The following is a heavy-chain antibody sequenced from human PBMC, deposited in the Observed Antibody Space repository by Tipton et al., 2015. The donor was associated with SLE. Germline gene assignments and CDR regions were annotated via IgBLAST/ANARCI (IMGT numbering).Heavy chain of an antibody. V-gene: IGHV1-69*15. CDR1: GYTFTSYG. Sequence: QSGPEVKKPGSSVKVSCKASGYTFTSYGISWVRQAPGQGLEWMGRIIPIFGTANYAQKFQGRVTITADESTSTAYMELSSLRSEDTAVYYCARDKGGDWARGAFDIWGQGTMVTVSS. D-gene: IGHD2-21*01. CDR2: IIPIFGTA. J-gene: IGHJ3*02. CDR3: ARDKGGDWARGAFDI.